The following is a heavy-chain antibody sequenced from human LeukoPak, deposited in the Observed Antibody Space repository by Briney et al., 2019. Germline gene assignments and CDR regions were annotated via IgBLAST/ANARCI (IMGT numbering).Heavy chain of an antibody. CDR2: ISYDGSNK. V-gene: IGHV3-30-3*01. CDR3: AKDLSNVVVPAAPDVADY. J-gene: IGHJ4*02. Sequence: GGSLRLSCAASGFTFSSYAMHWVRQAPGKGLEWVAVISYDGSNKYYADSVKGRFTISRDNSKNTLYLQMNSLRAEDTAVYYCAKDLSNVVVPAAPDVADYWGQGTLVTVSS. D-gene: IGHD2-2*01. CDR1: GFTFSSYA.